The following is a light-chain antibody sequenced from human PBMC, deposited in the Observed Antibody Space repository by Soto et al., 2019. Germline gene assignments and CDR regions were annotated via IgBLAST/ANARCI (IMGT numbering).Light chain of an antibody. J-gene: IGLJ1*01. Sequence: QSVLTQPASVSGSPGQSISISCTGTSSDVGGYNYVSWYQQHPGKAPKLMIYDVNNRPSGVSDRFSGSKSGNTASLTISGLQAEYEADYYGSSYTSITPLVFVPGTKV. CDR2: DVN. CDR1: SSDVGGYNY. V-gene: IGLV2-14*01. CDR3: SSYTSITPLV.